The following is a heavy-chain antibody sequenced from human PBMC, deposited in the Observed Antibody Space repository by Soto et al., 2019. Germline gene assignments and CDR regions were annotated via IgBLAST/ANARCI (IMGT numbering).Heavy chain of an antibody. J-gene: IGHJ4*02. Sequence: GGSLRLSCAASGFTFSSYAMHWVRQAPGKGLEWVAVISYDGSNKYYADSVKGRFTISRDNSKNTLYLQMNSLRAEDTAVYYCARDITMVRGVIIDYWGQGTLVTVSS. CDR1: GFTFSSYA. CDR2: ISYDGSNK. D-gene: IGHD3-10*01. V-gene: IGHV3-30*04. CDR3: ARDITMVRGVIIDY.